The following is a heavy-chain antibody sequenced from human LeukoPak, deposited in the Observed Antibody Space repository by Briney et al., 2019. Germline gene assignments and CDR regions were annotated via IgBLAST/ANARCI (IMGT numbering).Heavy chain of an antibody. V-gene: IGHV3-66*02. CDR2: IYSGGST. CDR3: AKDRRRGSDAFDI. Sequence: PGGSLRLSCAASGFTVSSNYMSWVRQAPGKGLEWVSVIYSGGSTYYADSVKGRFTISRDNSKNTLYLQMNSLRAEDTAVYYCAKDRRRGSDAFDIWGQGTMVTVSS. D-gene: IGHD5-12*01. CDR1: GFTVSSNY. J-gene: IGHJ3*02.